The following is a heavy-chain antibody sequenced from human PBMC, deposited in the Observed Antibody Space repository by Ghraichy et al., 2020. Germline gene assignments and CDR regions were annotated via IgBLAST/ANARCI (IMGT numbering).Heavy chain of an antibody. J-gene: IGHJ5*02. Sequence: GGSLRLSCAASGFTFSSHHMTWVRQAPGKGLEWVSAISGSGDRTYYADSVKGRFTISRDNSNNMLHLEMNRRRAEDTALCYCAKDLGIAVAADWFDPRGQGMLVTVSS. CDR2: ISGSGDRT. V-gene: IGHV3-23*01. D-gene: IGHD6-19*01. CDR1: GFTFSSHH. CDR3: AKDLGIAVAADWFDP.